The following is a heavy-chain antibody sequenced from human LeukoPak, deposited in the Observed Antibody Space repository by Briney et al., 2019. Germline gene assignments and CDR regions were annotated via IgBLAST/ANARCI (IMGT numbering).Heavy chain of an antibody. J-gene: IGHJ4*02. CDR1: GFTFSSYG. CDR3: ARSNYYDSSGYYYSYFDY. V-gene: IGHV3-33*01. Sequence: GGSLRLSCAASGFTFSSYGMHWVRQAPGKGLEWVAVIWYDGSNKYYADSVKGRFTISRDNSKNTLYLQMNSLRAEDTAVYYCARSNYYDSSGYYYSYFDYWGQGTLVTVSS. CDR2: IWYDGSNK. D-gene: IGHD3-22*01.